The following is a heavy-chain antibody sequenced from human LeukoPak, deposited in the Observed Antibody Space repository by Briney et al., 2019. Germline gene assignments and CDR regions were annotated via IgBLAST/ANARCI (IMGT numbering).Heavy chain of an antibody. V-gene: IGHV4-34*01. D-gene: IGHD6-13*01. CDR3: ARSYVQQLGGMDV. J-gene: IGHJ6*02. CDR1: GGSISNYY. Sequence: SETLSLTCTVSGGSISNYYWSWIRQPPGKGLEWIGEINHSGSTNYNPSLKSRVTISVDTSKNQFSLKLSSVTAADTAVYYCARSYVQQLGGMDVWGQGTTVTVSS. CDR2: INHSGST.